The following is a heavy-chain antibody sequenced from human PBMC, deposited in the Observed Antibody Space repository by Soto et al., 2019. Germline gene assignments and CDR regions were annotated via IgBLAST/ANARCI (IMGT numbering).Heavy chain of an antibody. CDR1: GGSISSYY. V-gene: IGHV4-59*12. CDR3: ATSLDV. J-gene: IGHJ6*02. Sequence: SETLSLTCTISGGSISSYYWSWIRQTPGKGLQYIGYIYYSGSANYNPSLKSLVTISDDTSTIQFFLTLTSVTAEDTAVYYCATSLDVWGQGTTVTVSS. CDR2: IYYSGSA.